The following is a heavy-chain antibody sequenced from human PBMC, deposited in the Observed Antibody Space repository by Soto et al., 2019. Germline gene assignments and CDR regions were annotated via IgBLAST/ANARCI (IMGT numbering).Heavy chain of an antibody. Sequence: QVHLQQRGAGLLKPSETLSLNCVVSGESFSGYYWSWIRQTPGMGLEWIGEVDHRGSTSYNPSLKHRASISINSSKNLSSLELTSVTAADTALYFCARYEYGNSLYGVDVWGQVPRVTVSS. V-gene: IGHV4-34*02. CDR1: GESFSGYY. D-gene: IGHD1-7*01. J-gene: IGHJ6*02. CDR3: ARYEYGNSLYGVDV. CDR2: VDHRGST.